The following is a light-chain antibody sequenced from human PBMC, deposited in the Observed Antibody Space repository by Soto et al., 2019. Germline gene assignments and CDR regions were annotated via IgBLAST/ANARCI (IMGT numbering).Light chain of an antibody. J-gene: IGKJ1*01. CDR3: QQYNNWLTWT. Sequence: EIVLTQSPATLSLSPGERATLSCRASQSVSRHLAWYQQKPGQAPRLLIYGASTRATGIPARFSGSGSGTEFTLTISSLQSEDFAVYYCQQYNNWLTWTFGQGTKV. V-gene: IGKV3-15*01. CDR1: QSVSRH. CDR2: GAS.